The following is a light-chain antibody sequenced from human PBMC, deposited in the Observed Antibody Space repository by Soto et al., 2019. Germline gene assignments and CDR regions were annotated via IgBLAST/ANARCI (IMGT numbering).Light chain of an antibody. V-gene: IGLV4-60*03. CDR3: ETWDSNARV. CDR1: SGHSSHI. J-gene: IGLJ2*01. CDR2: LEGSGSY. Sequence: QAVLTQSSSASASLGSSVKLTCTLGSGHSSHIIAWHQQQPGKAPRYLMKLEGSGSYNKGSGVPDRFSGSSSGADRYLAIANLQSEDEADYYCETWDSNARVFGGVTKLTGL.